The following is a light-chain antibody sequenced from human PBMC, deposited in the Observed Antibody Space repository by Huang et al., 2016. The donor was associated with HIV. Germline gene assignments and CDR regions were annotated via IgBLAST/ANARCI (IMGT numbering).Light chain of an antibody. CDR1: QSVKTF. Sequence: IVLTQSPVTLSLAPGQRATLSCRASQSVKTFLAWYQQQPGQAPRLLIHDASKRAPGVPSRVSGSGSGTAFTLTINSLEPEDFAIYYCQQRDNWLTFGGGTTVEI. CDR2: DAS. V-gene: IGKV3-11*01. J-gene: IGKJ4*01. CDR3: QQRDNWLT.